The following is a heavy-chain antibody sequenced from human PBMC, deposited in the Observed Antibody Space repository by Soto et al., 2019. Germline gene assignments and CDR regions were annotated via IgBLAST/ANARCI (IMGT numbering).Heavy chain of an antibody. D-gene: IGHD2-15*01. J-gene: IGHJ3*02. CDR2: ISYDGSNK. V-gene: IGHV3-30-3*01. CDR3: ARETRINRYCSGGSCYPDAFDI. Sequence: PGGSLRLSCAASGFTFSSYAMHWVRQAPGKGLEWVAVISYDGSNKYYADSVKGRFTISRDNSKNTLYLQMNSLRAEDTAVYYCARETRINRYCSGGSCYPDAFDIWGQGTMVTVSS. CDR1: GFTFSSYA.